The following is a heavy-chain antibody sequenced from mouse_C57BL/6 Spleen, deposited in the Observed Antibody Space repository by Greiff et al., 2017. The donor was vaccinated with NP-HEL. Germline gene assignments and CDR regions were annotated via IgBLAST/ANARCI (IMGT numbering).Heavy chain of an antibody. Sequence: EVKLMESGGGLVQSGRSLRLSCATSGFTFSDFYMEWVRQAPGKGLEWIAASRNKANDYTTEYSASVKGRFIVSRDTSQSILYLQMNALRAEDTAIYYCARDARGRWGYFDVWGTGTTVTVSS. J-gene: IGHJ1*03. D-gene: IGHD4-1*01. V-gene: IGHV7-1*01. CDR2: SRNKANDYTT. CDR3: ARDARGRWGYFDV. CDR1: GFTFSDFY.